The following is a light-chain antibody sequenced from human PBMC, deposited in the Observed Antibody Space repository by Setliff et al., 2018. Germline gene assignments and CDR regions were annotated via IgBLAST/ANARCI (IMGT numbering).Light chain of an antibody. CDR1: SSDIGAGFG. J-gene: IGLJ1*01. V-gene: IGLV1-40*01. CDR3: QSYGGSVSGYV. Sequence: VLTQPPSVSGAPGQRVAISCTGSSSDIGAGFGVHWYQQLPGTAPKLLIYGDTNRPSGVPDRFSGSKSGTSASLAITGLQAEDEADYYCQSYGGSVSGYVFGTGTKVTVL. CDR2: GDT.